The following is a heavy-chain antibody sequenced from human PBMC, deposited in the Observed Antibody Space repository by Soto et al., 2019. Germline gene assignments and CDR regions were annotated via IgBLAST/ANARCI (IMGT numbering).Heavy chain of an antibody. Sequence: ASVKVSCKASGYTFTRYDINWVRQAAGQGLEWMGWMKPNSGNTGYAQKFQGRVTMTRDTSTNTAYMELSGLRSEDTAVYYCARSGYCPNGVXYFGDFDYWGQGSLVTVSS. CDR2: MKPNSGNT. CDR1: GYTFTRYD. D-gene: IGHD2-8*01. CDR3: ARSGYCPNGVXYFGDFDY. J-gene: IGHJ4*02. V-gene: IGHV1-8*01.